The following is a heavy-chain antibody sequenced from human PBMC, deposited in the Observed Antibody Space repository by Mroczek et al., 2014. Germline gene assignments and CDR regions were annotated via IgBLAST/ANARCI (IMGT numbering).Heavy chain of an antibody. J-gene: IGHJ6*02. CDR1: GFTFSSYS. CDR3: ARDPRAGSPPRDYYYGMDV. CDR2: ISSSSSYI. V-gene: IGHV3-21*01. Sequence: VQLVQSGGGLVKPGGSLRLSCAASGFTFSSYSMNWVRQAPGKGLEWVSSISSSSSYIYYADSVKGRFTISRDNAKNSLYLQMNSLRAEDTAVYYCARDPRAGSPPRDYYYGMDVWGQGTTVTVSS. D-gene: IGHD2-15*01.